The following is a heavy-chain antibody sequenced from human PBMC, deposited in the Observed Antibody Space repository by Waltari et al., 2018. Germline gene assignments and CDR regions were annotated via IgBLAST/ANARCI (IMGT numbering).Heavy chain of an antibody. CDR1: TLTFNNYE. Sequence: QLVESGGGLVQPGGSLRPSCAASTLTFNNYEMTWVRQAPGKGLEWLAYITTTSNTIYYTDSVRGRFTISRDNVKNSLFLQMHGLRADDSAIYYCAGSRFLETRYGMDVWGQGTTVTVSS. D-gene: IGHD3-3*01. J-gene: IGHJ6*02. CDR3: AGSRFLETRYGMDV. CDR2: ITTTSNTI. V-gene: IGHV3-48*03.